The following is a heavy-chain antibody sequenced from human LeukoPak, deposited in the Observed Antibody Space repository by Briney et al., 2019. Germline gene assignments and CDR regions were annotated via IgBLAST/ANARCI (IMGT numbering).Heavy chain of an antibody. Sequence: GASVEVSCKASGYTFTSYDINWVRQATGQGLEWMGWMNPNSGNTGYAQKFQGRVTMTRNTSISTAYMELRSLRSEDTAVYYCARDQYDFWSGYSYWFDPWGQGTLVTVSS. CDR1: GYTFTSYD. CDR3: ARDQYDFWSGYSYWFDP. D-gene: IGHD3-3*01. CDR2: MNPNSGNT. J-gene: IGHJ5*02. V-gene: IGHV1-8*01.